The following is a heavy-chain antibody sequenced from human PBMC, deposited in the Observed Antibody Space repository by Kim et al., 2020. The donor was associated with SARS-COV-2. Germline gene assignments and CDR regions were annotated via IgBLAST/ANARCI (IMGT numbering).Heavy chain of an antibody. D-gene: IGHD3-22*01. J-gene: IGHJ6*02. Sequence: GGSLRLSCAASGFTFSSYEMNWVRQAPGKGLEWVSYISSSGSTISYSDSVKGRFIISRDNGMHSLYLQMNSLRAEDTAVYYCARDPAKLTVKVLLDVWGQGTTVTVSS. V-gene: IGHV3-48*03. CDR2: ISSSGSTI. CDR3: ARDPAKLTVKVLLDV. CDR1: GFTFSSYE.